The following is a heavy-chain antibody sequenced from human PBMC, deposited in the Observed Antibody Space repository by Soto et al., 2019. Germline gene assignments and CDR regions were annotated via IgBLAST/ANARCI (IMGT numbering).Heavy chain of an antibody. CDR3: ARRHSSNWYGLDY. D-gene: IGHD6-13*01. J-gene: IGHJ4*02. Sequence: PSETLSLTCAVSGYSISNGYYWGCIRQPPGKGLEWIGSIYHTGSTYYNPSLKSRVTISVDTSKNQFSLKLSSVTAADTAVYYCARRHSSNWYGLDYWGQGTLVTVS. V-gene: IGHV4-38-2*01. CDR1: GYSISNGYY. CDR2: IYHTGST.